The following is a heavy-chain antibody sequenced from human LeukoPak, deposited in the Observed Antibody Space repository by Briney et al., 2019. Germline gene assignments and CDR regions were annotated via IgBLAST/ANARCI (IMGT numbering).Heavy chain of an antibody. CDR3: ARDQWLDY. V-gene: IGHV3-48*01. J-gene: IGHJ4*02. CDR2: IGTSGNTI. D-gene: IGHD6-19*01. CDR1: GFTFGGYI. Sequence: GGSLRLSCAASGFTFGGYIMNWVRQAPGKGLEWISFIGTSGNTIYYADSVKGRFTVSRDNAKNSLYLQMNSLRAEDTAVYYCARDQWLDYWGQGTLVTVSS.